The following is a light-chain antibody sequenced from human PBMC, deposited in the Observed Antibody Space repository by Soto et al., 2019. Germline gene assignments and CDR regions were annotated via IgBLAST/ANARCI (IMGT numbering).Light chain of an antibody. CDR2: GAS. CDR1: QSVSSSY. CDR3: QQYGSSPPWT. J-gene: IGKJ1*01. Sequence: EPVLMQSQGKMSLSAGERDTLSCRAIQSVSSSYLAWYQQKPGQAPRLLIYGASSRATGIPDRFSGSGSGIDFTLTISRLEPEDFAVYYCQQYGSSPPWTFGQGTKVDIK. V-gene: IGKV3-20*01.